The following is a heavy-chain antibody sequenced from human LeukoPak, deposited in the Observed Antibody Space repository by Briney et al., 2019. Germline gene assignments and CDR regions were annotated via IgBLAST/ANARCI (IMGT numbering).Heavy chain of an antibody. D-gene: IGHD6-19*01. CDR1: GFIFTSYG. J-gene: IGHJ4*02. V-gene: IGHV3-30*02. Sequence: GGSLRLSCAASGFIFTSYGMHWVRQAPGKGLEWVAFIRYDGTNKYYADSVKGRFTISRDNSKNTLYLQMNSLRAEDTAVYYCAKDRSSGWYELIDYWGQGTLVTVSS. CDR2: IRYDGTNK. CDR3: AKDRSSGWYELIDY.